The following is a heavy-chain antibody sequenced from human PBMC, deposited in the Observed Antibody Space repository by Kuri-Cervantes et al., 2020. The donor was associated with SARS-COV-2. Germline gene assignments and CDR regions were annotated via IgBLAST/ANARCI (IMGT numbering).Heavy chain of an antibody. CDR3: ARHPLITLKEGWFDP. V-gene: IGHV4-39*01. Sequence: GSLRLSCSVSGGSIISSGNYWGWICQPPGKGLEWVGSIYYTGSTSYNPSLKSRVTISVDTSKNQFSLRLSSVTAADTAVYYCARHPLITLKEGWFDPWGQGTLVTVSS. D-gene: IGHD3-22*01. CDR1: GGSIISSGNY. CDR2: IYYTGST. J-gene: IGHJ5*02.